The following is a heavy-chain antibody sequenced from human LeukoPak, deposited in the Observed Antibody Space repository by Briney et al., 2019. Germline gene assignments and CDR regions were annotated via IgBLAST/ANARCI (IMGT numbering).Heavy chain of an antibody. V-gene: IGHV3-21*01. Sequence: GGSLRLSCAASGFTFSSYSMNWVRQAPGKGLEWVSSISSSSSYIYYADSVKGRFTISRDNAKNSLYLQMNSLRAEDTAVYYCARDRGLLQDYFDYWGQGTLVTVSS. CDR2: ISSSSSYI. CDR3: ARDRGLLQDYFDY. D-gene: IGHD1-26*01. J-gene: IGHJ4*02. CDR1: GFTFSSYS.